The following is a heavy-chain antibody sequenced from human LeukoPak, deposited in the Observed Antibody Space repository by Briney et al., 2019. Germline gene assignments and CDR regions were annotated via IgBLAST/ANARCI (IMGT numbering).Heavy chain of an antibody. CDR2: INHSGST. CDR3: ARLPTLIWFGELYNNLDY. D-gene: IGHD3-10*01. CDR1: GGSFSGYY. V-gene: IGHV4-34*01. Sequence: PSETLSLTCAVYGGSFSGYYWSWIRQPPGKGLEWIGEINHSGSTNYNPSLKSRVTISVDTSKNQFSLKLSSVTAADTAVYYCARLPTLIWFGELYNNLDYWGQGTLVTVSS. J-gene: IGHJ4*02.